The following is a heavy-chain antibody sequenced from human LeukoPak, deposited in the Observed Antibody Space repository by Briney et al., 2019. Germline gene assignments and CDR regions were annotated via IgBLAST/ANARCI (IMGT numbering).Heavy chain of an antibody. CDR3: ARDSSIAAAIFDY. J-gene: IGHJ4*02. D-gene: IGHD6-13*01. Sequence: GGSLRLSCAASAFTFNTYWMHWVRQVPGRGLEWVANIKQDGSEKYYVDSVKGRFTISRDNAKNSLYLQMNSLRAEDTAVYYCARDSSIAAAIFDYWGQGTLVTVSS. CDR2: IKQDGSEK. V-gene: IGHV3-7*01. CDR1: AFTFNTYW.